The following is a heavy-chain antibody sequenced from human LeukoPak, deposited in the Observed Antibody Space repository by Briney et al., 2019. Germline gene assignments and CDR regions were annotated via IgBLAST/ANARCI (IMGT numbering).Heavy chain of an antibody. CDR2: IYYSGIT. D-gene: IGHD4-17*01. CDR3: ARGPYTIYGDYVFINWFDP. Sequence: SETLSLTCAVYDGSFSGYYWGWIRQPPGKGLEWIGSIYYSGITYYNPSLKSRVTLSVDTSKNQFSLKLSSVTAADTAVYYCARGPYTIYGDYVFINWFDPWGQGALVTVSS. J-gene: IGHJ5*02. CDR1: DGSFSGYY. V-gene: IGHV4-34*01.